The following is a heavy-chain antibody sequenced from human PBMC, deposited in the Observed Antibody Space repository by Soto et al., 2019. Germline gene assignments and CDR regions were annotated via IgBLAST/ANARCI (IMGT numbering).Heavy chain of an antibody. V-gene: IGHV3-33*01. J-gene: IGHJ5*02. CDR3: ARDAKRWLQLRGPNWFDP. CDR2: IWYDGSNK. Sequence: QVQLVESGGGVVQPGRSLRLSCAASGFTFSSYGMHWVRQAPGKGLEWVAVIWYDGSNKYYADSVKGRFTISRDNSKNTLYLQMNSQRAEDTAVYYCARDAKRWLQLRGPNWFDPWGQGTLVTVSS. D-gene: IGHD5-12*01. CDR1: GFTFSSYG.